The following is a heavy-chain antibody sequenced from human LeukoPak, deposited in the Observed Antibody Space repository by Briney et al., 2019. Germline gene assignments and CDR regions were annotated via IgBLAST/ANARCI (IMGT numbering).Heavy chain of an antibody. CDR2: IYYSGST. V-gene: IGHV4-59*01. CDR3: ARGGVNYKIAGP. Sequence: SETLSLTCTVSGGSITGYYWSWIRQPPGKGLEWIGYIYYSGSTDYNPSLKSRVTISVDTSKNQFSLKLSSVTAADTAVYYCARGGVNYKIAGPWGQGALVTVSS. D-gene: IGHD3-10*01. J-gene: IGHJ5*02. CDR1: GGSITGYY.